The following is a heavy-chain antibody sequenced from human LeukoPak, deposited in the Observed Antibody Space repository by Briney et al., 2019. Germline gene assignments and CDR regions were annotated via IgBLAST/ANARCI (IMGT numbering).Heavy chain of an antibody. D-gene: IGHD4-17*01. CDR1: GDSVSSNSAT. Sequence: SQTLSLTCAISGDSVSSNSATWNWIRQSPSRGLEWLGRTYYRSNWYNDYAVSVKSRITINPDTSKNQFSLKLNSVTAADTAVYYCARAGYGDSDFDYWGQGTLVTVSS. V-gene: IGHV6-1*01. J-gene: IGHJ4*02. CDR2: TYYRSNWYN. CDR3: ARAGYGDSDFDY.